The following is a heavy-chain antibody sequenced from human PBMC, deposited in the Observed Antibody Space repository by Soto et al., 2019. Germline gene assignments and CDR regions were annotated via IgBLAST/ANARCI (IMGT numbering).Heavy chain of an antibody. CDR3: AKDRDPDGIWTFDS. D-gene: IGHD3-9*01. Sequence: EVQLLEHGGQLVQPGESLRLSCAASGFTFRTFTMNWVRQAPGKGLEWVSGIIGGDGDKFYSDSVKGRFTISRDNSKDMPFLQMRSLRVDDTAVYYCAKDRDPDGIWTFDSWGQGTLVTVSS. V-gene: IGHV3-23*01. CDR1: GFTFRTFT. CDR2: IIGGDGDK. J-gene: IGHJ5*01.